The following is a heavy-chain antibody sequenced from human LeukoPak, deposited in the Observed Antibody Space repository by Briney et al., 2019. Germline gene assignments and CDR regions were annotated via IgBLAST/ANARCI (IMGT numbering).Heavy chain of an antibody. CDR2: ITHRGST. V-gene: IGHV4-34*01. J-gene: IGHJ4*02. D-gene: IGHD3/OR15-3a*01. CDR1: GESFSGYY. CDR3: ARRGLGRPDY. Sequence: PSETLSLTCAVYGESFSGYYWSWIRQPPGKGLEWIGEITHRGSTNYYPSLKSRVTLSVDTSKKQFSLNLNSVTAADTAVYYCARRGLGRPDYWGQGTLVTVSS.